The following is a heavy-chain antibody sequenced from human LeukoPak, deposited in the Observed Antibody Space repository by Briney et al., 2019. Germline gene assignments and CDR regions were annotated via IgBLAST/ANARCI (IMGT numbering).Heavy chain of an antibody. V-gene: IGHV3-NL1*01. CDR1: GFTFSSYG. D-gene: IGHD3-22*01. Sequence: GGSLRLSCAASGFTFSSYGMHWVRQAPGKGLEWVSAISGSGGSTYYADSVKGRFTISRDNSKNTLYLQMNSLRAEDTAVYYCASTDSSGYYSNFDYWGQGTLVTVSS. CDR3: ASTDSSGYYSNFDY. CDR2: ISGSGGST. J-gene: IGHJ4*02.